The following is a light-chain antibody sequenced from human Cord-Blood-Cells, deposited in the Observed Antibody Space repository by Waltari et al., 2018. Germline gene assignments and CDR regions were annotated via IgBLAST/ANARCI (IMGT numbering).Light chain of an antibody. CDR2: DVS. Sequence: QSALTQPASVSGSPGQSITISCPGTSSDVGGYNYVSLYQQHPGKAPKLMIYDVSNRPSGVSNRFSGSKSGNPASLTISGLQAEDEADYYCSSYTSSSTLVFGGGTKLTVL. CDR1: SSDVGGYNY. J-gene: IGLJ3*02. CDR3: SSYTSSSTLV. V-gene: IGLV2-14*01.